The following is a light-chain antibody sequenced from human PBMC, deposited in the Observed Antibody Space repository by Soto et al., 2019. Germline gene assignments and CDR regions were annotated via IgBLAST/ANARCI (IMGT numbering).Light chain of an antibody. Sequence: QSALTQPASVFGSPGQSITISCTGTDSDVGGYNYVSWYQQHPGKAPKLMIYGVYNRPSGVSNRFSGSKSGNTASLTISGLQAEDEADYYCSSFAGSNNFPYVFGTGTKVTVL. J-gene: IGLJ1*01. CDR1: DSDVGGYNY. V-gene: IGLV2-14*01. CDR2: GVY. CDR3: SSFAGSNNFPYV.